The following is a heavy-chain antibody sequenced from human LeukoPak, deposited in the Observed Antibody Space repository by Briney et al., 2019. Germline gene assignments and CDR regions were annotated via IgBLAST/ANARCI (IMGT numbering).Heavy chain of an antibody. V-gene: IGHV3-13*01. J-gene: IGHJ4*02. CDR3: ARGGMQVSGIDEFDY. CDR1: GFTFIDYD. D-gene: IGHD6-19*01. Sequence: PGGSLRLSCAASGFTFIDYDMHWVRQVIGEGLEWVSAIGIRGDTHYSGSVKGRFTISRENAESSLYLQMNSLRAEDTAVYYCARGGMQVSGIDEFDYWGQGTLVTVSS. CDR2: IGIRGDT.